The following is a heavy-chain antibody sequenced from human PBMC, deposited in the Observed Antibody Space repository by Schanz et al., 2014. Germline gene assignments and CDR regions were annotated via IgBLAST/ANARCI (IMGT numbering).Heavy chain of an antibody. CDR3: ARRASCSRIGCPFAS. CDR1: GFTFSSSA. J-gene: IGHJ4*02. Sequence: EVQLLESGGGLVQPGGSLRLSCAASGFTFSSSAMSWVRQAPGKGLEWVSALSGSGGSTYYADSVKGRFTISRDNSKNTLYLQMNSLRAEDTAMYYCARRASCSRIGCPFASWGQGTLVTVSS. D-gene: IGHD2-2*01. V-gene: IGHV3-23*01. CDR2: LSGSGGST.